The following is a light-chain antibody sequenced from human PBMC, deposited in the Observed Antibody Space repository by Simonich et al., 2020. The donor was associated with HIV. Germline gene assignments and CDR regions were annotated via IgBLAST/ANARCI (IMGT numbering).Light chain of an antibody. CDR1: QSINSW. V-gene: IGKV1-5*03. CDR2: KAS. CDR3: QQYSNYSWT. J-gene: IGKJ1*01. Sequence: DIQMTQSPSSLSASVGARVTIPCRASQSINSWLAWYKQKPGKAPILQMYKASTLVSGVPSRFSGSGSGTEFTLTISSMQPDDFATYYCQQYSNYSWTFGQGTRVDMK.